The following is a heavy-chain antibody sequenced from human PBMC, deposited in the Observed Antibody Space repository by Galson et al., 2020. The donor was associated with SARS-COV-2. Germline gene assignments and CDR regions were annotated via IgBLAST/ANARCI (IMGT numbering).Heavy chain of an antibody. CDR1: GFTFSSYD. Sequence: GGSLRLSCAASGFTFSSYDMHWVRQATGKGLEWVSAIGTAGDTYYPGSVKGRFTISRENAKNSLYLQMNSLRAGDTAVYYCARANIVVVPAATRRYYYYYMDVWGKGTTVTVSS. CDR3: ARANIVVVPAATRRYYYYYMDV. CDR2: IGTAGDT. V-gene: IGHV3-13*01. J-gene: IGHJ6*03. D-gene: IGHD2-2*01.